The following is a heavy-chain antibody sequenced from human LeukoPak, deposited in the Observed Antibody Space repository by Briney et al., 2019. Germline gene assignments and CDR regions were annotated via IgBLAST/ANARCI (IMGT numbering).Heavy chain of an antibody. V-gene: IGHV4-38-2*02. Sequence: SETLSLTCTVSGSSISSGYYYWGWIRQPPGKGLEWIGSMYHTGSTYYSPSLKSRVTVSIDRSKNQFSLKLSSVTAADTAVYYCARAEGGYNYGTYWGQGTLVTVSS. CDR2: MYHTGST. J-gene: IGHJ4*02. CDR1: GSSISSGYYY. D-gene: IGHD5-18*01. CDR3: ARAEGGYNYGTY.